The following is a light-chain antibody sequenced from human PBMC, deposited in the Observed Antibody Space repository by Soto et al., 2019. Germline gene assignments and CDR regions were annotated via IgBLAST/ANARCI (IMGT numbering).Light chain of an antibody. Sequence: QSALTQPASVSGSAGQSITIFCTGTSSDVGSYNLVSWYQQHPGKAPKLMIYEVSNRPSGVSNRFSGSKSGNTASLTISGLQAEDEADYYCSSYTSSSTKVFGGGTKLTVL. CDR1: SSDVGSYNL. CDR2: EVS. CDR3: SSYTSSSTKV. J-gene: IGLJ3*02. V-gene: IGLV2-14*02.